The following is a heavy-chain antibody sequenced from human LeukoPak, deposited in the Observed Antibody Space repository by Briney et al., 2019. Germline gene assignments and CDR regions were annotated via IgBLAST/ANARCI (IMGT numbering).Heavy chain of an antibody. CDR3: ARVRLSTVMNLPFDP. V-gene: IGHV4-38-2*01. J-gene: IGHJ5*02. CDR2: IYHSGST. CDR1: GYSISSGYY. Sequence: SETLSLTCAVSGYSISSGYYWGWIRQPPGKGLEWIANIYHSGSTYYNPSLKSRVTISVDTSKNQFSLKLRSVTAADTAVYYCARVRLSTVMNLPFDPWGQGTLVTVSS. D-gene: IGHD4-17*01.